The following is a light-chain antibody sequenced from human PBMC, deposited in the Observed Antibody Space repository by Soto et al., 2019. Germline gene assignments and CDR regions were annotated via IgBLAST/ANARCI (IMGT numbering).Light chain of an antibody. CDR1: QGVSTW. V-gene: IGKV1D-12*01. CDR3: QQTTTFPLT. CDR2: TAS. Sequence: DIQMTQSPSSVSASVGDRVTITCRASQGVSTWLAWYQQKPGKAPNLLIYTASSLQSGFPSRFSGSGSGTDFTLTISSLQPEDVATYYCQQTTTFPLTFGGGTKVEI. J-gene: IGKJ4*01.